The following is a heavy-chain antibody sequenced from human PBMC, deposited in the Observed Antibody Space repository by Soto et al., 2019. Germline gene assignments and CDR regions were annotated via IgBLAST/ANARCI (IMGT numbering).Heavy chain of an antibody. CDR1: GGSISSSSYY. V-gene: IGHV4-39*01. D-gene: IGHD3-9*01. CDR3: ASSHYDILTGTPHNWFDP. J-gene: IGHJ5*02. CDR2: IYDSGST. Sequence: SETLSLTCTVSGGSISSSSYYWGWIRQPPGKGLEWIGSIYDSGSTYYNPSLKSRVTISVDTTKNRFSLKLSSVTAADTAVYYCASSHYDILTGTPHNWFDPWGQGTLVTVSS.